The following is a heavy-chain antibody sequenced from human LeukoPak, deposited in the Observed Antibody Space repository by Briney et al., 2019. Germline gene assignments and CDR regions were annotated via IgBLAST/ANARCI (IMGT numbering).Heavy chain of an antibody. V-gene: IGHV3-48*03. J-gene: IGHJ4*02. D-gene: IGHD3-22*01. Sequence: PGGSLRLSCAASGFTFSSYEMNWVRQAPGKGLEWVSYISSSGSTIYYADSVKGRFTISRDNAKNSLYLQMNSLRAEDTAVYYCATLTYYYDGYRGQGTLVTVSS. CDR2: ISSSGSTI. CDR3: ATLTYYYDGY. CDR1: GFTFSSYE.